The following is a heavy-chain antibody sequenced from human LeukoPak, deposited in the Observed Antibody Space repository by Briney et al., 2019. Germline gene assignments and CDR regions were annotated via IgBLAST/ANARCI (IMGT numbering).Heavy chain of an antibody. CDR1: GFTFSSYG. CDR3: AKDRRKWELLGGGYFDY. Sequence: GGSLRLSCAASGFTFSSYGKHWVRQAPGKGLEWVAVISYDGGNKYYADSVKGRFTISRDNSKNTLYLQMNSLRAEDTAVYYCAKDRRKWELLGGGYFDYWGQGTLVTVSS. CDR2: ISYDGGNK. V-gene: IGHV3-30*18. D-gene: IGHD1-26*01. J-gene: IGHJ4*02.